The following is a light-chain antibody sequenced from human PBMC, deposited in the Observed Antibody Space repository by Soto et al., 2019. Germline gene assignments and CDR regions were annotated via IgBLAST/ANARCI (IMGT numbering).Light chain of an antibody. CDR3: QQSYSAPFT. CDR2: AAS. V-gene: IGKV1-39*01. Sequence: DIQMTQSSSSLSAFVGERVTITCRASQSITRYLNWYQQQPGKAPKVLIYAASSLQSGVPSRFSGSGSGTEFTLTINSLQPEDCATYFCQQSYSAPFTFGPGTKVD. CDR1: QSITRY. J-gene: IGKJ3*01.